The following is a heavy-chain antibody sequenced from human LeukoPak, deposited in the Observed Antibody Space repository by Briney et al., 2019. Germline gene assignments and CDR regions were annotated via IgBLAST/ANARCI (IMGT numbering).Heavy chain of an antibody. CDR2: ISANNGNT. Sequence: PVASVKVSCKASGFTFTSYGFSWVRQAPGQGLEWMGWISANNGNTIYAQKVQGRVTMTTDTSSTTAYMELRSLRSDDTAVYYCARDLLAMIHSFSGEYWGQGTLVIVSS. J-gene: IGHJ4*02. V-gene: IGHV1-18*01. CDR1: GFTFTSYG. D-gene: IGHD5-12*01. CDR3: ARDLLAMIHSFSGEY.